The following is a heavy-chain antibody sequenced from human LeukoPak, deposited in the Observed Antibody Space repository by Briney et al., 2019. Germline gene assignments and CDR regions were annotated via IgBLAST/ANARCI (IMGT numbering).Heavy chain of an antibody. Sequence: GGSLRLSCAPSRFTVSSNYMSWVRQAPGKGLEWVSCIYSGGTTYYADSVKGRFTISRDNAKNSLYLQMNSLRAEDTAVYYCARDYGDYLNDPFDYWGQGTLVTVSS. CDR3: ARDYGDYLNDPFDY. J-gene: IGHJ4*02. CDR1: RFTVSSNY. D-gene: IGHD4-17*01. V-gene: IGHV3-53*01. CDR2: IYSGGTT.